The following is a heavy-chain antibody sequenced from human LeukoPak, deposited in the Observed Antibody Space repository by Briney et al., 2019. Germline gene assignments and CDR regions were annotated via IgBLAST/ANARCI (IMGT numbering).Heavy chain of an antibody. D-gene: IGHD2-15*01. V-gene: IGHV4-34*01. CDR1: GGSFSGYY. Sequence: SETLSLTCAVYGGSFSGYYWSWIRQPPGQGLDWIGEINHIGSTNYNPSLKSRVTISVDTSKNQFSLKLSSVTAADTAVYYCATRPWSGGSCYSASRPYYFDYWGQGTLVTVSS. CDR2: INHIGST. J-gene: IGHJ4*02. CDR3: ATRPWSGGSCYSASRPYYFDY.